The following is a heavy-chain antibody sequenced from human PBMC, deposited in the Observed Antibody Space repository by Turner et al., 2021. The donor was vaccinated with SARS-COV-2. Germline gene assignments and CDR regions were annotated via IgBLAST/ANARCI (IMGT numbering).Heavy chain of an antibody. V-gene: IGHV4-34*01. CDR1: GGSFSGFY. CDR3: ARAVGMAASTRPNSGDSNAHRWFDF. CDR2: FDHSGST. D-gene: IGHD4-4*01. Sequence: QVQLQEWGAGLLKPSETLSLTCAIYGGSFSGFYWSWIRQPLGQGLEWIAEFDHSGSTNTNPSLKSRVTISVDTSKNQFSLKLSSVTAADTAVYYCARAVGMAASTRPNSGDSNAHRWFDFWGQGTLVTVSS. J-gene: IGHJ5*01.